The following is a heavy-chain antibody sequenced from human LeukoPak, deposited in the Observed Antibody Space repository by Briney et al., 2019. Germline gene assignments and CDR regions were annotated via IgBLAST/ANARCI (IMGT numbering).Heavy chain of an antibody. CDR1: GGSVSSGDYY. J-gene: IGHJ4*02. V-gene: IGHV4-61*02. Sequence: PSQTLSLTCTVSGGSVSSGDYYWSWIRQPAGKGLEWIGRVHSSGTTSYNPSLKSRVTMSIDTSKNQFSLKLTSVTAADTAVYYCARGAYGRDSLGMFDYWGQGTLVTVSS. D-gene: IGHD4-23*01. CDR3: ARGAYGRDSLGMFDY. CDR2: VHSSGTT.